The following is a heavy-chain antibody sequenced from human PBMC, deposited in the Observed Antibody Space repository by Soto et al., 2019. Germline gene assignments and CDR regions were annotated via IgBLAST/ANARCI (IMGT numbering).Heavy chain of an antibody. Sequence: SETLSVTCSVSGDSISRSSHYWGWIRQPPGKGLEWIGEINHSGSTNYNPSLKSRVAISVDTSKNQFSLKLSSVTAADTAVYYCARHPSDFWFDPWGQGTLVTVSS. CDR3: ARHPSDFWFDP. D-gene: IGHD2-21*02. CDR1: GDSISRSSHY. CDR2: INHSGST. V-gene: IGHV4-39*01. J-gene: IGHJ5*02.